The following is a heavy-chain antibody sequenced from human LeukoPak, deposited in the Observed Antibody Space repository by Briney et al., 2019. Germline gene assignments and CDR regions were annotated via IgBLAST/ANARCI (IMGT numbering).Heavy chain of an antibody. V-gene: IGHV3-33*01. CDR1: GFTFSSYG. CDR3: ARLHHGSQTFDY. Sequence: GRSLRLSCAASGFTFSSYGMHWVRQAPGKGLEWVAVIWYDGSNKYYADSVKGRFTISRDNSKNTLYLQMNSLRAEDTAVYYCARLHHGSQTFDYWGQGTLVTVSS. CDR2: IWYDGSNK. J-gene: IGHJ4*02.